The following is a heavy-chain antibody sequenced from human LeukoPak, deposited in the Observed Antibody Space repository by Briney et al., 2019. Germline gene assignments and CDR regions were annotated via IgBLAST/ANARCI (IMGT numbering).Heavy chain of an antibody. Sequence: AGGSLRLSCAASGFIFSSYAMSWVRQAPGKGLEWVSAISGSGGSTYYADSVKGRFTISRDNSKNTLYLQMNSLRAEDTAVYYCAKATVGVVIISDDWFDPWGQGTLVTVSS. D-gene: IGHD3-3*01. V-gene: IGHV3-23*01. CDR3: AKATVGVVIISDDWFDP. CDR1: GFIFSSYA. CDR2: ISGSGGST. J-gene: IGHJ5*02.